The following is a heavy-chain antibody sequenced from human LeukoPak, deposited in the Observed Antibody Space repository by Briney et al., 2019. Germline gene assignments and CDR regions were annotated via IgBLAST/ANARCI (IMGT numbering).Heavy chain of an antibody. V-gene: IGHV4-59*01. J-gene: IGHJ4*02. CDR1: GGSIGTYY. CDR2: IYFSGST. Sequence: SETLSLTCTVSGGSIGTYYWSWVRQPPGKALECIGYIYFSGSTNYNPSLKSRVTISVDTSKNQFSLKLSSVTAADTAVYYCARVSIAAAYKIFDYWGQGTLVTVSS. CDR3: ARVSIAAAYKIFDY. D-gene: IGHD6-13*01.